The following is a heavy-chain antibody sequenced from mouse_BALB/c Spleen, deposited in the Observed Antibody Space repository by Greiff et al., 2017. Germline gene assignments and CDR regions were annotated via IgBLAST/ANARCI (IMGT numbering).Heavy chain of an antibody. CDR2: IHYSGST. CDR1: GYSITSGYS. V-gene: IGHV3-1*02. CDR3: ARRVDGNYWYFDV. J-gene: IGHJ1*01. D-gene: IGHD2-1*01. Sequence: EVKLQESGPDLVKPSQSLSLTCTVTGYSITSGYSWHWIRQFPGNKLEWMGYIHYSGSTNYNPSLKSRISITRDTSKNQFFLQLNSVTTEDTDTYYCARRVDGNYWYFDVWGAGTTVTVSS.